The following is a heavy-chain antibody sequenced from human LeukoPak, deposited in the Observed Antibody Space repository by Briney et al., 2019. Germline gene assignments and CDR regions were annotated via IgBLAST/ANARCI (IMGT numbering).Heavy chain of an antibody. CDR2: INHSGST. CDR1: GGSISSYY. V-gene: IGHV4-34*01. D-gene: IGHD3/OR15-3a*01. CDR3: ARTPWTTYFDY. Sequence: PSETLSLTCTVSGGSISSYYWSWIRQPPGKGLEWIGEINHSGSTNYNPSLKSRVTISVDTSKNQFSLKLSSVTAADTAVYYCARTPWTTYFDYWGQGTLVTVSS. J-gene: IGHJ4*02.